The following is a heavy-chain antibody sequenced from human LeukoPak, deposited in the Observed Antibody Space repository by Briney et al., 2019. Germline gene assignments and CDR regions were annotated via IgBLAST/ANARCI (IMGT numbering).Heavy chain of an antibody. D-gene: IGHD2-15*01. CDR3: AREYCGGGSCGWFDP. Sequence: TPSETLSLTCTVSGDSISSYYWSWIRQPPGKGLEWFGHTYYSGSTTYNPFLKSRVNISVDRSRNQFSLKLSSVTAADTALYYCAREYCGGGSCGWFDPWGQGTLVTVSS. V-gene: IGHV4-59*01. CDR1: GDSISSYY. CDR2: TYYSGST. J-gene: IGHJ5*02.